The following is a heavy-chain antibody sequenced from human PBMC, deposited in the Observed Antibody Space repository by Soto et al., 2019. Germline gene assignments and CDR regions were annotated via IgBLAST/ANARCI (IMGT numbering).Heavy chain of an antibody. J-gene: IGHJ6*02. Sequence: SVKVSCKASGDTFSSDAISWVRQAPGKGLEWMGKIIPTFGRTNYAQKFQGRLTISADDSTSTAYMELSSLLSEDTAVYYCARDPLSSFAMDVWGQGTTVTSP. D-gene: IGHD3-10*02. CDR1: GDTFSSDA. CDR2: IIPTFGRT. CDR3: ARDPLSSFAMDV. V-gene: IGHV1-69*13.